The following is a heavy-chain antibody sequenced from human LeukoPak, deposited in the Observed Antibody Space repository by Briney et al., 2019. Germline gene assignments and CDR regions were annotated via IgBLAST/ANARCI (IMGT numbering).Heavy chain of an antibody. V-gene: IGHV1-69*05. CDR3: ARDSSGSYYNWFDP. J-gene: IGHJ5*02. Sequence: ASVKVSCKASGGTFSSYAISWVRQAPGQGLEWMGGIIPIFGTANYAQKFQGRVTITTDESTSTAYMELSSLRSEDTAVYYRARDSSGSYYNWFDPWGQGTLVTVSS. CDR2: IIPIFGTA. CDR1: GGTFSSYA. D-gene: IGHD1-26*01.